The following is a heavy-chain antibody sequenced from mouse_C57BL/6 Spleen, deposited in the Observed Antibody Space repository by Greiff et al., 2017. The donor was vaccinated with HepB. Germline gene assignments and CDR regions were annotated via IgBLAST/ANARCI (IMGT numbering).Heavy chain of an antibody. D-gene: IGHD1-1*01. Sequence: VHVKQSGAELVRPGASVKLSCTASGFNIKDDYMHWVKQRPEQGLEWIGWIDPENGDTEYASKFQGKATITADTSSTTAYLQLSSLTSEDTAVYYFTADYYGFDYWGQVTTLTVSS. CDR2: IDPENGDT. J-gene: IGHJ2*01. V-gene: IGHV14-4*01. CDR1: GFNIKDDY. CDR3: TADYYGFDY.